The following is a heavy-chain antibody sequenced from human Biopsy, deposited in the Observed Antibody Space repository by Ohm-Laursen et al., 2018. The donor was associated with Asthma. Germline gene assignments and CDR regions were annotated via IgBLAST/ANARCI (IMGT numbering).Heavy chain of an antibody. J-gene: IGHJ4*02. V-gene: IGHV1-69*01. CDR1: GGTFNTYV. Sequence: SSVKVSCNSLGGTFNTYVIGWVRQAPGQGLEWMGGINSVFGTTTYPQKFQGRVTITADDSTSTVYMELSSLRSEDTAVYYCARKAGSCISRTCYSLDFWGQGTLVTVSS. CDR3: ARKAGSCISRTCYSLDF. CDR2: INSVFGTT. D-gene: IGHD2-2*01.